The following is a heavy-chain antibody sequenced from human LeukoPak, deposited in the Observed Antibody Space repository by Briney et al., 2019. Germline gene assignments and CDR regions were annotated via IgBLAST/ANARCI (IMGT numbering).Heavy chain of an antibody. CDR1: GYTFTGYY. V-gene: IGHV1-2*02. J-gene: IGHJ4*02. D-gene: IGHD2-2*01. CDR3: VRDSVPYCSSTSCYSENFDY. CDR2: INPNSGGT. Sequence: ASVKVSCKASGYTFTGYYMHWVRQAPGQGLEWMGWINPNSGGTNYAQKFQGRVTMTRDTSISTAYMELSRLRSDDTAVYYCVRDSVPYCSSTSCYSENFDYWGQGTLVTVSS.